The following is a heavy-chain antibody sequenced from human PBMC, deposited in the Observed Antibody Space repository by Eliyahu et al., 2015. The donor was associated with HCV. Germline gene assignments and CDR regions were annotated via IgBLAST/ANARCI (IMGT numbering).Heavy chain of an antibody. CDR3: TGFDY. V-gene: IGHV3-7*01. Sequence: AAGKGLEWVANIREHGNEKYYVDSVKGRFTISRDNAKNSLYLQMNNLRADDTALYYCTGFDYWGQGTLVTVSS. CDR2: IREHGNEK. J-gene: IGHJ4*02.